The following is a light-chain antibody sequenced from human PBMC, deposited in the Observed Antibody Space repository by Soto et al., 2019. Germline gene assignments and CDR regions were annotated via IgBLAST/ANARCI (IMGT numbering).Light chain of an antibody. J-gene: IGLJ2*01. Sequence: QSVLTQPPSASGTPGQRVTISCSGSSSNIGSSYVYWYQQPPGTAPKLLIYRNNQLPSGVHDRFSGSNACTSASLAISGLRSDDEADYYCAAWDDSLSGVVFGGGTKLTVL. CDR3: AAWDDSLSGVV. V-gene: IGLV1-47*01. CDR2: RNN. CDR1: SSNIGSSY.